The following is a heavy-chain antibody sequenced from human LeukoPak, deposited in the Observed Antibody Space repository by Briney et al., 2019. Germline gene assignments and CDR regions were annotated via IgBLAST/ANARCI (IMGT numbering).Heavy chain of an antibody. CDR1: GGTFSSYA. J-gene: IGHJ4*02. CDR3: ARGDYWSGGSCSANFDH. CDR2: IILILGMV. Sequence: SVTVSCQASGGTFSSYAFTGVGQATGQEVEWMGRIILILGMVIYAKKFQGRVTISADKSTTTAYMELSSLRSEDTAVYYCARGDYWSGGSCSANFDHWGQGTLVTVSS. D-gene: IGHD2-15*01. V-gene: IGHV1-69*04.